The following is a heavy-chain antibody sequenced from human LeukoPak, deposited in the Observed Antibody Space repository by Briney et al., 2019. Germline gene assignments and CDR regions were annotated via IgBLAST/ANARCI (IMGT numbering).Heavy chain of an antibody. Sequence: SVKVSCKASGFSSAMQWVRQARGQRLEWIGWIVVSSGDTDYAQKLRERVTITRDMSTSTAYMELSSLRSEDTAVYYCVASGGGYRSFDYWGQGTLVTVSS. J-gene: IGHJ4*02. CDR2: IVVSSGDT. V-gene: IGHV1-58*02. D-gene: IGHD5-24*01. CDR1: GFSSA. CDR3: VASGGGYRSFDY.